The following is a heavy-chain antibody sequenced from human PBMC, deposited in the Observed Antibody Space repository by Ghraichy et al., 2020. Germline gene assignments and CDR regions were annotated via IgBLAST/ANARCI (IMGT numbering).Heavy chain of an antibody. CDR1: GFTFSSYW. J-gene: IGHJ4*02. V-gene: IGHV3-7*04. Sequence: GGSLRLSCAASGFTFSSYWMSWVRQAPGKGLEWVANIKHDGTEKYFVDSVKGRFTISRDNAKNSLYLQMDSLRAEDTAVYYCARAYTVDYWGQGTLVTVSS. CDR3: ARAYTVDY. D-gene: IGHD3-16*01. CDR2: IKHDGTEK.